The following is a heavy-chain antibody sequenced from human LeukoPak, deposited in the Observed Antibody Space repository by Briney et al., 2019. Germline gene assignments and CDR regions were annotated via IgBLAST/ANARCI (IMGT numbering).Heavy chain of an antibody. V-gene: IGHV1-18*01. J-gene: IGHJ4*02. CDR2: ISAYNGNT. Sequence: GASVKVSCKASGYTFTSYGISWVRQAPGQGLEWMGWISAYNGNTNYAQKLQGRVTMTTDTSTSTAYMELRSLRSDDTAMYYCARGPQYYYDSSGNDYWGQGTLVTVSS. CDR1: GYTFTSYG. D-gene: IGHD3-22*01. CDR3: ARGPQYYYDSSGNDY.